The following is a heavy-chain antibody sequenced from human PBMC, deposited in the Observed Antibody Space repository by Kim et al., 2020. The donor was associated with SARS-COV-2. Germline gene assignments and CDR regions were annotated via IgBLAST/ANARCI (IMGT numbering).Heavy chain of an antibody. Sequence: GGSLRLSCAASGFNFDDYAMHWVRQAPGKGLEWVSLISGDGGSNYYADSVKGRFTISRDNSKNSLYLQMNSLRTEDTALYYCATGVGWGQGTLVTVSS. CDR1: GFNFDDYA. CDR2: ISGDGGSN. CDR3: ATGVG. V-gene: IGHV3-43*02. J-gene: IGHJ4*02. D-gene: IGHD1-26*01.